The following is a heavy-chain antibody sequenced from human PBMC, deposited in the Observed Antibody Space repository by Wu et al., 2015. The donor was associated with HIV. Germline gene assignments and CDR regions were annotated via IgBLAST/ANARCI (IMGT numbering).Heavy chain of an antibody. J-gene: IGHJ3*02. D-gene: IGHD5-24*01. Sequence: QVQLVQSGAEVKKPGSSVKVSCKASGGTFSSYAISWVRQAPGQGLEWMGRIIPIFGTANYAQKFQGRVTITADESTSTAYMELSSLRSEDTAVYYCAGDVEMATIIGDAFDIWGQGTMVTVSS. CDR2: IIPIFGTA. CDR3: AGDVEMATIIGDAFDI. CDR1: GGTFSSYA. V-gene: IGHV1-69*13.